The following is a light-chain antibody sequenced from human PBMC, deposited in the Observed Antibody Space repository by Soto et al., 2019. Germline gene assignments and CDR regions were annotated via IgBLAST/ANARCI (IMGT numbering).Light chain of an antibody. CDR2: GAS. J-gene: IGKJ1*01. V-gene: IGKV3-15*01. Sequence: EIMMTQSPDTLSVSPGERATLSCRASQSVSGNLAWYQQTPGQAPRLLIYGASARATGIPARFSGSGSGTEFTLTISSLQSEDFAVYYCQQYSSWPRTFGQGTKVEIK. CDR3: QQYSSWPRT. CDR1: QSVSGN.